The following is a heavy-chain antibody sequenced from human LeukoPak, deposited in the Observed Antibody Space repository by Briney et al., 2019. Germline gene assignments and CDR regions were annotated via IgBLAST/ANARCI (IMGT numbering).Heavy chain of an antibody. J-gene: IGHJ4*02. CDR3: AKLPYSYGPYYFDY. CDR2: ISGSGGST. D-gene: IGHD5-18*01. Sequence: VGSLGLSCAASGFTFSSYAMSWVRQAPGKGLEWVSAISGSGGSTYYADSVKGRFTISRDNSKNTLYLQMNSLRAEDTAVYYCAKLPYSYGPYYFDYWGQGTLVTVSS. V-gene: IGHV3-23*01. CDR1: GFTFSSYA.